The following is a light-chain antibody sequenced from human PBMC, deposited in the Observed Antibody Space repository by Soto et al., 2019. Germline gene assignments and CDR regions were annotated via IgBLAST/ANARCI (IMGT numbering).Light chain of an antibody. CDR1: QSVLYSSNNKNY. CDR3: QQYYSTPPT. Sequence: DIVMTQSPDSLAVSLGERATINCKSSQSVLYSSNNKNYLAWYQQKPGQPPKLLIYWASTRESGVPDRFSGRGSGTDFTLTISSLQAEDVAVYYCQQYYSTPPTFGQGTKVESK. J-gene: IGKJ1*01. V-gene: IGKV4-1*01. CDR2: WAS.